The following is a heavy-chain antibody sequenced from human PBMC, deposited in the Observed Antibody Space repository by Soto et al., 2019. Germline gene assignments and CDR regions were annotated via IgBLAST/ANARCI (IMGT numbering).Heavy chain of an antibody. V-gene: IGHV3-7*04. D-gene: IGHD5-18*01. CDR3: ARGSGYSYDLFDY. CDR1: GFTFSSYW. J-gene: IGHJ4*02. CDR2: IKQDGSEK. Sequence: EVQLVESGGGLVQPGGSLRLSCAASGFTFSSYWMSWVRQAPGKGLEWVANIKQDGSEKYYVDSVKGRFTISRDNANNSLYLQMNSLRAEDTAVYYCARGSGYSYDLFDYWGQGTLVTVSS.